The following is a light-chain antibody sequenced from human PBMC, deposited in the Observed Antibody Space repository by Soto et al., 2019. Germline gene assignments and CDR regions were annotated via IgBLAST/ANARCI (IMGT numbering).Light chain of an antibody. CDR3: QQYNSYPGT. CDR2: KAS. CDR1: QSISSW. V-gene: IGKV1-5*03. J-gene: IGKJ1*01. Sequence: DIQMTQSPSTLSASVGDRVTITCRASQSISSWLAWYQQKPGKAPKLLIYKASSLESGVTSRFSGSGSGTEFTLTISSLQPDDFATYYCQQYNSYPGTFGQGTKVEIK.